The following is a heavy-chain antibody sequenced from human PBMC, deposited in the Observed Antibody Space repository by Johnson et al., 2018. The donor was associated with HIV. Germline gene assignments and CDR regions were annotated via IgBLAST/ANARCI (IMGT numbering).Heavy chain of an antibody. V-gene: IGHV3-20*04. Sequence: MLLVESGGGVVRPGGSLRLSCAASGFTFDDYGMSWVRQGPGKGLEWVSGINWNGGSTGYADSVKGRFTISRDNAKNSLYLQMNSLRAEDTALYYCARDISYDSSASQGAFDIWGQGTMVTVSS. CDR2: INWNGGST. CDR3: ARDISYDSSASQGAFDI. CDR1: GFTFDDYG. D-gene: IGHD3-22*01. J-gene: IGHJ3*02.